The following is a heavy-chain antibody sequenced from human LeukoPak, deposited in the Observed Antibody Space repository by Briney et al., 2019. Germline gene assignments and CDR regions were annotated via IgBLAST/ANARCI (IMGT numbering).Heavy chain of an antibody. D-gene: IGHD6-19*01. CDR2: ISSSSSYI. CDR1: GFTLSSYS. J-gene: IGHJ4*02. CDR3: ARDALSGGFDY. V-gene: IGHV3-21*01. Sequence: PGGSLRLSCAASGFTLSSYSMNWVGKAPGKGLEWFSSISSSSSYIYYADSVKGRFTISRDNAKNSLYLQMNSLRAEDTAVYYCARDALSGGFDYWGQGTLVTASS.